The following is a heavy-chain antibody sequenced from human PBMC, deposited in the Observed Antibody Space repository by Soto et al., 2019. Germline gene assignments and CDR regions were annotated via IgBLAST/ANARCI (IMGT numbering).Heavy chain of an antibody. Sequence: QVQLQESGPGLVKPSETLSLTCTVSGGSISSYYWTWIRQPPGKGLEWIGHIYYSGSTNYKPSLKRRVTISVDTSKNQFSRKLSSVTAADTAVYYCARGRAEDYDFLPAYYTYSFDCWGQGILVTVSS. J-gene: IGHJ4*02. V-gene: IGHV4-59*01. CDR1: GGSISSYY. CDR2: IYYSGST. CDR3: ARGRAEDYDFLPAYYTYSFDC. D-gene: IGHD3-9*01.